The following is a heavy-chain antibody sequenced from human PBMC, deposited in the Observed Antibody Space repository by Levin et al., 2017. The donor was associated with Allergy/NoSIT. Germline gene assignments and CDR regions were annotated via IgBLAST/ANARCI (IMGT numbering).Heavy chain of an antibody. CDR3: ARVRRYNWNYGGVVAYYFDY. CDR1: GGSFSGYY. D-gene: IGHD1-7*01. CDR2: INHSGST. Sequence: SETLSLTCAVYGGSFSGYYWSWIRQPPGKGLEWIGEINHSGSTNYNPSLKSRVTISVDTSKNQFSLKLSSVTAADTAVYYCARVRRYNWNYGGVVAYYFDYWGQGTLVTVSS. J-gene: IGHJ4*02. V-gene: IGHV4-34*01.